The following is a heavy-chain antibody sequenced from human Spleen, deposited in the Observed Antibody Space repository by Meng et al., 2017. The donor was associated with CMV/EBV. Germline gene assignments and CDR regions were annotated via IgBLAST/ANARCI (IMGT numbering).Heavy chain of an antibody. V-gene: IGHV3-33*01. Sequence: CAASVFTFNHYGMHWVRQAPGKGLEWVAVIWYDGSDIFYADSVKGRFTISRDNSKNSLFLQMNSLRVEDTAVYYCVRDRHSGYAFLDSWGQGTLVTVSS. J-gene: IGHJ4*02. D-gene: IGHD5-12*01. CDR3: VRDRHSGYAFLDS. CDR2: IWYDGSDI. CDR1: VFTFNHYG.